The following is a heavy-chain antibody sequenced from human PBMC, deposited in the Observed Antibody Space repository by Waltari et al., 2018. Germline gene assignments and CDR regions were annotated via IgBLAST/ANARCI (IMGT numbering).Heavy chain of an antibody. Sequence: EVQLVESGGGLVQPGGSLRLSCAASGFTFSSYALSWVRQAPGKGLEWVSAISGSGGSTYYADAGKGRFTISRDNSKNTLYLQMNSLRAEDTAVYYCAKDLLTVLYDFWSGYYTLFDYWGQGTLVTVSS. D-gene: IGHD3-3*01. J-gene: IGHJ4*02. CDR1: GFTFSSYA. V-gene: IGHV3-23*04. CDR3: AKDLLTVLYDFWSGYYTLFDY. CDR2: ISGSGGST.